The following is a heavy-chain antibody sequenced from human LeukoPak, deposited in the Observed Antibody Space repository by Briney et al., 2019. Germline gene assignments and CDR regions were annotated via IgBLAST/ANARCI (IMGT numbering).Heavy chain of an antibody. CDR1: GFTFSNYA. J-gene: IGHJ4*02. D-gene: IGHD2-21*02. CDR2: INTNGHST. CDR3: AKVGGGDPEFDY. V-gene: IGHV3-64*04. Sequence: GGSLRLSCSASGFTFSNYAMHWVRQAPGKGLEYVSAINTNGHSTYYADSVKGRFTISRDNSKNTLYLQMNSLRAEDTAIYYCAKVGGGDPEFDYWGQGTLVTVSS.